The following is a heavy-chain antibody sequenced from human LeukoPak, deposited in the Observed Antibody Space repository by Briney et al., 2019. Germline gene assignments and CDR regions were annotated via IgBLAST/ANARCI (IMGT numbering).Heavy chain of an antibody. CDR3: ARQYYDILTGINWFDP. CDR2: ISSSGSTI. J-gene: IGHJ5*02. Sequence: GRSLRLSCAASGFTFSSYEMNWVRQAPGKGLEWVSYISSSGSTIYYADSVKGRFTISRDNAKNSLYLQMNSLRAEDTAVYYCARQYYDILTGINWFDPWGQGTLVTVSS. CDR1: GFTFSSYE. V-gene: IGHV3-48*03. D-gene: IGHD3-9*01.